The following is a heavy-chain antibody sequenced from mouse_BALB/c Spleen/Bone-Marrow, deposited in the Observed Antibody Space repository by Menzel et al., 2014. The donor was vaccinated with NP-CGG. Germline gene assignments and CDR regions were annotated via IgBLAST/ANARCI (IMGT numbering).Heavy chain of an antibody. D-gene: IGHD2-4*01. CDR3: ARSPMITESYAMDY. CDR1: GYTFTSYW. J-gene: IGHJ4*01. CDR2: IAPGSGNT. V-gene: IGHV1S41*01. Sequence: DLVKPGASVKLSCKASGYTFTSYWTNWVKQRPGQGLEWIGRIAPGSGNTYYNEMFKGKATLTVDTSSSTAYIQLSSLSPEDSPVYFCARSPMITESYAMDYWGQGTSVTVSS.